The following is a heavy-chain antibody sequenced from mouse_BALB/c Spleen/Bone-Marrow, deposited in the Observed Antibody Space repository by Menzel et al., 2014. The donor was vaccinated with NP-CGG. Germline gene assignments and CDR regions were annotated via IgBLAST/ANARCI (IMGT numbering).Heavy chain of an antibody. D-gene: IGHD2-4*01. CDR2: IRNKANGYTT. Sequence: EVMLVESGGGLVQPGGSLRLSCATSGFTFTDYFMTWVRQPPGEALEWLGFIRNKANGYTTEYSASVKGRFTISRNNSQSILYLQMNTLRAEDSATYYCARGYYDDYWGQGTTLTVSS. CDR3: ARGYYDDY. CDR1: GFTFTDYF. V-gene: IGHV7-3*02. J-gene: IGHJ2*01.